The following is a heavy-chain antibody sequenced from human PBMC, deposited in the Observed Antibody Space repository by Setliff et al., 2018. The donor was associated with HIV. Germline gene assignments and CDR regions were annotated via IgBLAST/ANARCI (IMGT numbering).Heavy chain of an antibody. V-gene: IGHV3-21*01. CDR2: ISSTSSYI. D-gene: IGHD3-10*01. CDR3: AREFYGEFDP. J-gene: IGHJ5*02. CDR1: EFTFSTYS. Sequence: GGSLRLSCAASEFTFSTYSMNWVRQAPGKGLEWVSSISSTSSYIYYADSVKGRFTISRDNAKNSLYLQMNSLRAEDTAVYYCAREFYGEFDPWGQGTLVTVSS.